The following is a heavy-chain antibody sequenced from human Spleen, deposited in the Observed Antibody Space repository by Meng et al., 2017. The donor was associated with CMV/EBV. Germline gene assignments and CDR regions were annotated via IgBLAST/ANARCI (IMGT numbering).Heavy chain of an antibody. CDR2: IYPGDSDT. Sequence: GESLKISCKGSGYSFTSYWIGWVRQMPGKGLEWMGIIYPGDSDTRYSPSFQGQVTISADKSISTAYMELSRLRSDDTAVYYCARDAPTGTFDYWGQGTLVTVSS. CDR3: ARDAPTGTFDY. CDR1: GYSFTSYW. J-gene: IGHJ4*02. V-gene: IGHV5-51*01. D-gene: IGHD1-1*01.